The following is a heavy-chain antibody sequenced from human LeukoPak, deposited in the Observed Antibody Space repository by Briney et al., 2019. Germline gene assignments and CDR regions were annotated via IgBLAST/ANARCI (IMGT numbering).Heavy chain of an antibody. D-gene: IGHD2-15*01. CDR2: IYYSGST. CDR3: ARLRDCGGGSCYYYFDY. CDR1: GGSISSSTYY. Sequence: SETLSLTCTVSGGSISSSTYYWGWIRRPPGKGLEWIGSIYYSGSTYYNPSLKSLVTISVDTSKNQFSLKLSSVTAADTAVYYCARLRDCGGGSCYYYFDYWGQGALVTVSS. J-gene: IGHJ4*02. V-gene: IGHV4-39*01.